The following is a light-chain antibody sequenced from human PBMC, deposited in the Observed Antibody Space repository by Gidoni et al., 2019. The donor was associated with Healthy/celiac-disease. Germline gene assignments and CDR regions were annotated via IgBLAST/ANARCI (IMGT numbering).Light chain of an antibody. CDR3: QVWDSSSDHVV. CDR2: SDS. V-gene: IGLV3-21*04. CDR1: NIRSKS. J-gene: IGLJ2*01. Sequence: SYVLTQPPSLSVAPGKTARITCGGNNIRSKSVHWYQQKPGQAPVLVIYSDSDRPSGIPERFSGSNSGNTATLTISRVEAGDEADYYCQVWDSSSDHVVFGGGTKLTVL.